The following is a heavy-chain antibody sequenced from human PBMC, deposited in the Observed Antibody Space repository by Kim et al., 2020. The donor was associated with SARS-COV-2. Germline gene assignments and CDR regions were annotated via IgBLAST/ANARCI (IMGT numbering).Heavy chain of an antibody. CDR2: IYYSGST. CDR1: SDFVTNDNYY. D-gene: IGHD4-17*01. V-gene: IGHV4-61*01. Sequence: SETLSLTCTVSSDFVTNDNYYWSWIRQSPGKGLEWIGYIYYSGSTSYNPSLKSQVTISIDTSKRQFSLKMVSVTAMDTAVYYCARGAVTNGGLDFWGQGTQVTVSS. CDR3: ARGAVTNGGLDF. J-gene: IGHJ4*02.